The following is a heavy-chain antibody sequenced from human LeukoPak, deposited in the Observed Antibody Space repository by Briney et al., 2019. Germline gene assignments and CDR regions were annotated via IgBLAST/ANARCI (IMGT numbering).Heavy chain of an antibody. D-gene: IGHD2-15*01. Sequence: GRSLRLSCAASGFTFSSYGMHWVRQGPGKGLEWVGRIKSKTDGGTTDYAAPVKGRFTISRDDSKNKLYLQMNSLKTEDTAVYYCTTEGYCSGDDCYSYDNWGQGALVTVSS. J-gene: IGHJ4*02. CDR3: TTEGYCSGDDCYSYDN. V-gene: IGHV3-15*01. CDR1: GFTFSSYG. CDR2: IKSKTDGGTT.